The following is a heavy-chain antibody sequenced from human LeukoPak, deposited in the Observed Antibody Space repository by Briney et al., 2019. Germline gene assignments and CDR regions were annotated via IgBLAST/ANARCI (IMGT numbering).Heavy chain of an antibody. V-gene: IGHV3-74*01. D-gene: IGHD4-23*01. CDR2: IASDGSST. J-gene: IGHJ4*02. CDR1: GFTFSSYW. Sequence: QPGGSLRLSCAPSGFTFSSYWLNWVRQAPGKGLVWVSRIASDGSSTTYADSVKGRFSISRDNAKNTLYLQMNSLRVEDTAAYYCARGRPHGNDYWGQGTLVTVSS. CDR3: ARGRPHGNDY.